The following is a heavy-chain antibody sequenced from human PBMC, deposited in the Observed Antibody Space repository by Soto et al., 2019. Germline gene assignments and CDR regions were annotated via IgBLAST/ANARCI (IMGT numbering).Heavy chain of an antibody. J-gene: IGHJ4*02. CDR3: ARDVADLGSYGYYFDY. V-gene: IGHV3-21*01. Sequence: EVQLVESGGVVVQPGGSLRLSCAASGFTFDDYTMHWVRQAPGKGLEWVSSISSSSSYIYYADSVKGRFTISRDNAKNSLYLQMNSLRAEDTAVYYCARDVADLGSYGYYFDYWGQGTLVTVSS. CDR1: GFTFDDYT. D-gene: IGHD5-18*01. CDR2: ISSSSSYI.